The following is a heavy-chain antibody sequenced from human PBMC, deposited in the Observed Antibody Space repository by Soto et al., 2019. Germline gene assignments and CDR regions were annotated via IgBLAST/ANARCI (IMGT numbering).Heavy chain of an antibody. V-gene: IGHV3-33*01. CDR1: GFTFRKHV. J-gene: IGHJ3*01. CDR2: MWYDGSYS. CDR3: ARETAALGF. D-gene: IGHD5-18*01. Sequence: QVLLLEAGGGVVQPGTSLRLSCAASGFTFRKHVMHWVRQYPGKGLEWLAAMWYDGSYSYQADIMRSRFTFSINNSKNTMYEKMNDLRPQSTAVYYWARETAALGFWGQGTMVIFSS.